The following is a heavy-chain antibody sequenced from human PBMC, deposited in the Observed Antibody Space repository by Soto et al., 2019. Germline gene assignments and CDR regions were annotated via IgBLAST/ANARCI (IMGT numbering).Heavy chain of an antibody. CDR1: GFTYSTYT. V-gene: IGHV3-30-3*01. Sequence: PGGSLRLSCVASGFTYSTYTMHWVRQAPGKGLEWVAVISYDGNNKYYADSVKGLFTISRDNSKNTLYLQMNIMTAEDTAMYYCERGTGRLNRFDGLDDWGQGTMVTVSS. D-gene: IGHD3-10*01. J-gene: IGHJ6*02. CDR3: ERGTGRLNRFDGLDD. CDR2: ISYDGNNK.